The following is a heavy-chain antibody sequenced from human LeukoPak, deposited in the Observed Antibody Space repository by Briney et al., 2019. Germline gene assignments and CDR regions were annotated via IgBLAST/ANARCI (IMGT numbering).Heavy chain of an antibody. CDR2: MYSGGST. CDR3: ARGGLEPVDN. V-gene: IGHV3-66*01. Sequence: GGSLRLSCVASGFTVSSNYMSWVRQAPGKGLEWVSVMYSGGSTHYAEFAKDRFTISRDNSKNTLYLQMNSLRADDTAVYYCARGGLEPVDNWGQGTLVTVSS. J-gene: IGHJ4*02. CDR1: GFTVSSNY. D-gene: IGHD1-1*01.